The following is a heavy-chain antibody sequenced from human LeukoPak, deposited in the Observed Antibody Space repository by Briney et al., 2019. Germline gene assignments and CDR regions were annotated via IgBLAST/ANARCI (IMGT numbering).Heavy chain of an antibody. J-gene: IGHJ5*02. V-gene: IGHV3-66*04. D-gene: IGHD3-10*01. CDR2: IYSGGST. CDR1: GFTVSSNC. CDR3: ARPRLGGFDP. Sequence: GGSPRLSCAASGFTVSSNCMSWVRQAPGEGLEWVSVIYSGGSTYYADSVKGRFTISRDNSKNTLYLQMNSLRAEDTAVYYCARPRLGGFDPWGQGTLVTVSS.